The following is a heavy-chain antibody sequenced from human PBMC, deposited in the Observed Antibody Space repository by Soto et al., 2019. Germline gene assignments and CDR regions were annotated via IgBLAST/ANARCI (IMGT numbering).Heavy chain of an antibody. CDR3: ASRYGRYFDY. Sequence: SETXXLTXXXXXGSISSYYWSWIRQPPGKGLEWIGYIYYSGSTNYNPSLKSRVTISVDTSKNQFSLKLSSVTAADTAVYYCASRYGRYFDYWGQGTLVTVSS. CDR1: XGSISSYY. CDR2: IYYSGST. V-gene: IGHV4-59*08. D-gene: IGHD4-17*01. J-gene: IGHJ4*02.